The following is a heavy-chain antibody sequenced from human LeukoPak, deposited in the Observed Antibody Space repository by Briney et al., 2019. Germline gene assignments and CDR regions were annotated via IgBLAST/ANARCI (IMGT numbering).Heavy chain of an antibody. J-gene: IGHJ4*02. D-gene: IGHD1-26*01. CDR3: AHRLANGSPMGY. CDR2: IYWDDDK. V-gene: IGHV2-5*02. CDR1: GFSLSTSGVS. Sequence: SGPTLVNPTQTLTLTCTFSGFSLSTSGVSVGWIHQPPGKALEWLALIYWDDDKRYSPSLKSRLTITKDTSKNQVVLTMTNMDPVDTATYYCAHRLANGSPMGYWGQGTLVTVSS.